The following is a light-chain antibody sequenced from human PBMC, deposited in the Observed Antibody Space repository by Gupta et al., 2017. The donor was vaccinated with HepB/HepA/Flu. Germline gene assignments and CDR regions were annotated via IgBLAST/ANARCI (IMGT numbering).Light chain of an antibody. CDR1: QDISTY. J-gene: IGKJ3*01. Sequence: DIQLTQSPSFLSASVGDRVTITCRASQDISTYLAWYQQKPGKAPKLPMYAASTLESGVPSRFTGTGSVTHFTLTISSLEPQDTAPYFCLRLNGYLFTFGPGTKVDIK. V-gene: IGKV1-9*01. CDR2: AAS. CDR3: LRLNGYLFT.